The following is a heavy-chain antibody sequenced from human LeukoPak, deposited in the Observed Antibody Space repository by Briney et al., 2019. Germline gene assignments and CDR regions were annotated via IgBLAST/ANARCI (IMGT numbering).Heavy chain of an antibody. D-gene: IGHD3-3*01. CDR1: GFTFSDYS. V-gene: IGHV3-21*01. Sequence: GGSLRLSCAAAGFTFSDYSMNWVRQAPGKGLEWVSSISSSGSHIFYAASVKGRFTISRDNAKNSLSLQMNSLRAEDTAIYYCAREDFWRGYDYWGQGTLVTVSS. J-gene: IGHJ4*02. CDR3: AREDFWRGYDY. CDR2: ISSSGSHI.